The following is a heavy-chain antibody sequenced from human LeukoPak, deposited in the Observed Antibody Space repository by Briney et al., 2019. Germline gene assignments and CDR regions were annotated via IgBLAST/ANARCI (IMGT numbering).Heavy chain of an antibody. CDR2: INHSGST. J-gene: IGHJ3*02. Sequence: SETLSLTCAVYGGSFSGYYWSWIRQPPGKGLEWIGEINHSGSTNYNPSLKSRVTISVDTSKNQFSLKLSSVTAADTAVYYCARAEKELRTLCAFDIWGQGTMVTVSS. V-gene: IGHV4-34*01. CDR3: ARAEKELRTLCAFDI. D-gene: IGHD1-26*01. CDR1: GGSFSGYY.